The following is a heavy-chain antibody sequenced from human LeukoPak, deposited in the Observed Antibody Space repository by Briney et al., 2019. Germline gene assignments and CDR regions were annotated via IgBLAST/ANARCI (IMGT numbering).Heavy chain of an antibody. V-gene: IGHV4-59*08. CDR1: GCSISSYY. CDR3: ARQGSGWCFDY. CDR2: IYYSGST. Sequence: SETLSFTCTVSGCSISSYYWRWIRQPPGKGLEWIGYIYYSGSTNYNPSLKSRVTISVDTSKNQFSLKLSSVTAADTAVYYCARQGSGWCFDYWGQGTLVTVSS. D-gene: IGHD6-19*01. J-gene: IGHJ4*02.